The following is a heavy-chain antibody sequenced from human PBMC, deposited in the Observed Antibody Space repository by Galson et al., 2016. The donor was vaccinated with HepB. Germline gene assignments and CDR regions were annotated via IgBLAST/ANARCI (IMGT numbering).Heavy chain of an antibody. Sequence: SVKVSCKASGYIFTSSGISWMRQAPGQGLEWMGWSNIYDGTINYARKFQGRVSLTTDTSMSTAYMELRSLRFDDTAVYYCARDWDFNMDVGGKGTTVTVSS. D-gene: IGHD1-26*01. CDR3: ARDWDFNMDV. CDR1: GYIFTSSG. CDR2: SNIYDGTI. V-gene: IGHV1-18*04. J-gene: IGHJ6*04.